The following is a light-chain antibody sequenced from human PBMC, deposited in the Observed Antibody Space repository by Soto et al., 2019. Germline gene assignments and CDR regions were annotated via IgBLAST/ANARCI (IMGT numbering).Light chain of an antibody. CDR2: WAS. J-gene: IGKJ1*01. V-gene: IGKV4-1*01. CDR3: QKYYSTPQT. CDR1: QSVLYSSNNKNY. Sequence: DIVMTQSPDSLAVSLGERATINCKSSQSVLYSSNNKNYLAWYQQKPGQPPKLLIYWASTRESGVPDRFSGSGSGKDFTITISSLQAEDVDVYYCQKYYSTPQTFGQGTKVEIK.